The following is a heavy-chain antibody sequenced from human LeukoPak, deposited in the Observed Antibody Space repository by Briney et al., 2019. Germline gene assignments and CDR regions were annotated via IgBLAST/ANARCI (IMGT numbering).Heavy chain of an antibody. D-gene: IGHD1-26*01. CDR2: INPNSGGT. Sequence: RASVKVSCKASGYTFTGYYMHWVRQAPGQGREWMGWINPNSGGTNYAQKFQGRVTMTRDTSISTAYMELSRLRSDDTAVYYCARISRVGATGHYYYYMDVWGRETTVTVSS. CDR3: ARISRVGATGHYYYYMDV. V-gene: IGHV1-2*02. CDR1: GYTFTGYY. J-gene: IGHJ6*03.